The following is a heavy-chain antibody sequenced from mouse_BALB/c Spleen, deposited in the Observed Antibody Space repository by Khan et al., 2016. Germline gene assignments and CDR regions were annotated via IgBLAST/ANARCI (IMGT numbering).Heavy chain of an antibody. CDR3: VRPLTTGDAY. D-gene: IGHD1-1*01. CDR1: GFDFSRYW. Sequence: VKLLESGGGLVQPGGSLKLSCVVSGFDFSRYWMRWVRQAPGKGLEWIGEINTDSSTINYTPSLKDKFIFSRDNAKSTLYLQLNKVRSDDSAFLVCVRPLTTGDAYWGEGTVVTDSA. V-gene: IGHV4-1*02. CDR2: INTDSSTI. J-gene: IGHJ3*01.